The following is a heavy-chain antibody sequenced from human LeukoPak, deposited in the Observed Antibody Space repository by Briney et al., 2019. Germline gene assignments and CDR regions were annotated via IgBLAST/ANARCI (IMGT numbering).Heavy chain of an antibody. D-gene: IGHD6-13*01. CDR1: GFTFSSYW. CDR3: AREWRIARFDP. V-gene: IGHV3-7*01. J-gene: IGHJ5*02. Sequence: GGSLRLSCAASGFTFSSYWMSWFRQAPGKGLEWVANIKQDGSEKYYVDSVKGRFTISRDNAKNSLYLQMNSLRAEDAAVYYCAREWRIARFDPWGQGTLVTVSS. CDR2: IKQDGSEK.